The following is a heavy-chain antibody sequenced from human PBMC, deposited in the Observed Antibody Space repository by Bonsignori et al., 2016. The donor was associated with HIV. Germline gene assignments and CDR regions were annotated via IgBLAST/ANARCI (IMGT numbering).Heavy chain of an antibody. V-gene: IGHV1-2*02. CDR1: GYTFTDYY. Sequence: ASVKVSCKASGYTFTDYYMHWVRQAPGQGLEWMGWINPNSGGTNYAQKFQGRVTMTRDTSISTAYMELSRLRSDDTAVYYCARSGPPYVPAAASPWGQGTLVTVSS. J-gene: IGHJ5*02. CDR3: ARSGPPYVPAAASP. D-gene: IGHD2-2*01. CDR2: INPNSGGT.